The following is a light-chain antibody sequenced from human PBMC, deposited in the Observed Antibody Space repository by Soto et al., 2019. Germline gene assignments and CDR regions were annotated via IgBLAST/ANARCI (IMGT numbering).Light chain of an antibody. Sequence: QSALTQPASVSGSPGQSITISCTGTRDDVGGYKYVSWYQQHPGKAPKLMIYDVTNRPSGISNRFSGSKSGNTASLTISGLQAEDEAEYYCSSKSSNTTLGVFGGGTKLTVL. J-gene: IGLJ3*02. CDR1: RDDVGGYKY. CDR2: DVT. V-gene: IGLV2-14*03. CDR3: SSKSSNTTLGV.